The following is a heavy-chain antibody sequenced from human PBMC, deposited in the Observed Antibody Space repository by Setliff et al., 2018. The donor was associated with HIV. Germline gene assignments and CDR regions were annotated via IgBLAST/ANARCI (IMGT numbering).Heavy chain of an antibody. D-gene: IGHD6-19*01. V-gene: IGHV1-24*01. Sequence: ASVKVSCKVSGYTISELTMHWVRQAPGKGLEWMGRFDPEDGDTLYAQRLQGRVIMTEDSSTDTAYMELSSLTSDDTAVYYCATAKEHWLSEGGFDYWGQGTLVTVSS. CDR1: GYTISELT. CDR2: FDPEDGDT. J-gene: IGHJ4*02. CDR3: ATAKEHWLSEGGFDY.